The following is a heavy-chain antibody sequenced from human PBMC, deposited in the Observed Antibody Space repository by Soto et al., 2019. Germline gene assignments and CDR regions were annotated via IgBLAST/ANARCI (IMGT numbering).Heavy chain of an antibody. CDR2: ISAYNGNT. V-gene: IGHV1-18*01. D-gene: IGHD6-6*01. CDR3: ARAMRVLSIAARRPFDY. J-gene: IGHJ4*02. CDR1: GYTFTSYG. Sequence: ASVKVSCKASGYTFTSYGISWVRQAPGQGLEWMGWISAYNGNTNYAQKLQGRVTMTTDTSTSTAYMELRSLGSDDTAVYYCARAMRVLSIAARRPFDYWGQGTLVTVSS.